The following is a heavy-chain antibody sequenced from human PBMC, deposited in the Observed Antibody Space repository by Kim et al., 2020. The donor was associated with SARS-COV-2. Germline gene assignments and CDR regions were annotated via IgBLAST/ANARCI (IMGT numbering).Heavy chain of an antibody. V-gene: IGHV4-34*01. J-gene: IGHJ4*01. Sequence: SETLSLTCAVYGGSFSGYYWSWIRQPPGKGLEWIGEINHSGSTNYNPSLKSRVTISVDTSKNQFSLKLSSVTAPDTAVYYCSVGDFWRGYQHDYWRHGT. CDR3: SVGDFWRGYQHDY. CDR1: GGSFSGYY. D-gene: IGHD3-3*01. CDR2: INHSGST.